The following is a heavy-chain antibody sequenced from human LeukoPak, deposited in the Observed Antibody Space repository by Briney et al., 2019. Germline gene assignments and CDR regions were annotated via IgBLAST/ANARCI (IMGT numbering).Heavy chain of an antibody. CDR3: ATRAPRYCSSTSCYWGRESWFDP. Sequence: SETLSLTCAVYGGTFSGYYWSWIRQPPGKGLEWIGEINHSGSTNYNPSLKSRVTISVDTSKNQFSLKLSSVTAADTAVYYCATRAPRYCSSTSCYWGRESWFDPWGQGTLVTVSS. V-gene: IGHV4-34*08. CDR2: INHSGST. CDR1: GGTFSGYY. J-gene: IGHJ5*02. D-gene: IGHD2-2*01.